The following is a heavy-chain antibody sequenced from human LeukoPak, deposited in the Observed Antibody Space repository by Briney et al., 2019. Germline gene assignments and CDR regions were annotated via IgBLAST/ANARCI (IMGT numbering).Heavy chain of an antibody. D-gene: IGHD2-2*01. Sequence: SETLSLTCTVSGGSISSSSYYWGWIRQPPGKGLEWIGNVYYSGSTYYNPSLKSRVTISVDTSKNRFSLKLSSVTAADTAVYYCASEMYCSSTSCYPEIWGQGTLVTVSS. V-gene: IGHV4-39*01. J-gene: IGHJ4*02. CDR1: GGSISSSSYY. CDR3: ASEMYCSSTSCYPEI. CDR2: VYYSGST.